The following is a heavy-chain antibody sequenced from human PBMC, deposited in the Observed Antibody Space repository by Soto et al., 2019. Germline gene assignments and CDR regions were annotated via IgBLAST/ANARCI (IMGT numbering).Heavy chain of an antibody. CDR3: AGGWGYDSTDYYYAY. CDR1: GGSFNRHT. V-gene: IGHV1-69*01. D-gene: IGHD3-22*01. CDR2: IIPIFGTA. J-gene: IGHJ4*02. Sequence: VQLVQSGAEVRKPGSSVRVSCKASGGSFNRHTISWVRQAPGQGLEWMGGIIPIFGTANHAQKFQCRVTIFADESTSTVYMELSSLRSDDTAIYYCAGGWGYDSTDYYYAYWGQGTLVIVSS.